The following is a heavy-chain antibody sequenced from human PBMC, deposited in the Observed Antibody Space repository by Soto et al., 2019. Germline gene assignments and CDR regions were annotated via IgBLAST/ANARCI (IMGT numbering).Heavy chain of an antibody. CDR3: ARGGGGTTVSHNWFDP. D-gene: IGHD4-4*01. J-gene: IGHJ5*02. V-gene: IGHV1-18*01. Sequence: ASVKVSCKASGYTFTSYGISWVRQAPGQGLEWMGWISAYNGNTNYAQKLQGRVTMTTDTSTSTAYMELRSRRSDDTAVYYCARGGGGTTVSHNWFDPWGQGTLVTVSS. CDR1: GYTFTSYG. CDR2: ISAYNGNT.